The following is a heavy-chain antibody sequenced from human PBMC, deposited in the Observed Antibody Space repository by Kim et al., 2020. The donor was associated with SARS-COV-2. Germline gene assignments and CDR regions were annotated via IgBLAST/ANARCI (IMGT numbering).Heavy chain of an antibody. CDR2: IYYSGST. CDR3: ARSIYCSGGSCPLAAFDP. J-gene: IGHJ5*02. CDR1: GGSISSYY. Sequence: SETLSLTCTVSGGSISSYYWSWIRQPPGKGLEWIGYIYYSGSTNYNPSLKSRVTISVDTSKNQFSLKLSSVTAADTAVYYCARSIYCSGGSCPLAAFDPWGQGTLVTVSS. V-gene: IGHV4-59*08. D-gene: IGHD2-15*01.